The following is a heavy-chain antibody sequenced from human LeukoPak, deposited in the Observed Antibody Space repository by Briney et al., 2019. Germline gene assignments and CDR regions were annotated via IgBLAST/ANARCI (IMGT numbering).Heavy chain of an antibody. Sequence: SETLSLTCTVSGGSISSGTYYWGWIRQSAGKGLEWIGRIYSSGSTDYNPSLKSRVTMSVDASKNQFSLKLSSVTAADTAVYYCARVDGDGYNYPNDAFDIWGQGTMVTVSS. D-gene: IGHD5-24*01. CDR1: GGSISSGTYY. CDR3: ARVDGDGYNYPNDAFDI. J-gene: IGHJ3*02. V-gene: IGHV4-61*02. CDR2: IYSSGST.